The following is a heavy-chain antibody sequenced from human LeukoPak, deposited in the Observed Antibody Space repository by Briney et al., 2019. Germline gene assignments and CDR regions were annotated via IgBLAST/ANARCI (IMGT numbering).Heavy chain of an antibody. CDR1: GFTFSSYH. CDR2: IGTAGDT. CDR3: EALMVRGVITAFDI. D-gene: IGHD3-10*01. Sequence: GGSLRLSCAASGFTFSSYHMHWIRQATGEGLEWVSAIGTAGDTYYSGSVKGRFTISRENAKNSLYLQMNSLRAGDTAVYYCEALMVRGVITAFDIWGQGTMVTVSS. J-gene: IGHJ3*02. V-gene: IGHV3-13*01.